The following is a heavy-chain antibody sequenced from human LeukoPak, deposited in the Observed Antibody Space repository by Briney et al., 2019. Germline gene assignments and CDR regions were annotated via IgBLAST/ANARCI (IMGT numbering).Heavy chain of an antibody. J-gene: IGHJ4*02. D-gene: IGHD5-12*01. Sequence: GGSLRVSCAGSGFAFESFTMTWVRQAPGKGLEWVSLISDTGRDINYADSVRGRFTISRDNTKNSLFLQMDSLRVEDTAIYYCAKGLFSAYDKYLDSWGQGTLVTVSS. CDR2: ISDTGRDI. CDR1: GFAFESFT. CDR3: AKGLFSAYDKYLDS. V-gene: IGHV3-21*04.